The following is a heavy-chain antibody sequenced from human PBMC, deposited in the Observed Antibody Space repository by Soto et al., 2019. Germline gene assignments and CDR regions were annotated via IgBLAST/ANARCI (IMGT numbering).Heavy chain of an antibody. CDR1: GFTFTSSA. V-gene: IGHV1-58*01. CDR3: SAGLGAAAGYYYGMDV. D-gene: IGHD6-25*01. J-gene: IGHJ6*02. CDR2: IVVGSGNT. Sequence: ASVKVSCKASGFTFTSSAVQWVRQARGQRLEWIGWIVVGSGNTNYAQKFQERVTITRDMSTSTAYMELSSLRSEDTAVYYCSAGLGAAAGYYYGMDVWGQGTTVTVSS.